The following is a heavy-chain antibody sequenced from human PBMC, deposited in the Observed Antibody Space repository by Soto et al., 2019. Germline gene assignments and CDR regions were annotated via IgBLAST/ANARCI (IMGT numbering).Heavy chain of an antibody. Sequence: GGSLRLSCAASGFTFSSYDMTWVRQAPGRGLEWVSAISGSGGSTNYGDSVKGRFIISRDNSKNTLFMQMNSLRVEDTAVYYCAIRGLSKSEVRGYFDYWGRGTLVTVSS. CDR1: GFTFSSYD. CDR3: AIRGLSKSEVRGYFDY. D-gene: IGHD3-10*01. J-gene: IGHJ4*02. V-gene: IGHV3-23*01. CDR2: ISGSGGST.